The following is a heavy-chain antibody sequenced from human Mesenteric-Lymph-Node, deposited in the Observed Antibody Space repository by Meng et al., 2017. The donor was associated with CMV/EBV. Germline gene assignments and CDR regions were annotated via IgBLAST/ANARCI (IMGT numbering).Heavy chain of an antibody. CDR3: VRVGLP. D-gene: IGHD3-10*01. CDR2: IKEDGSQK. CDR1: GFPFSSYA. V-gene: IGHV3-7*01. J-gene: IGHJ5*02. Sequence: GESLKISCVAPGFPFSSYAMTWVRQAPGKGLEWVANIKEDGSQKYYVDSVKGRFTISRDNAKNSLFLQMNSLRTEDTAVYYCVRVGLPWGQGALVTVSS.